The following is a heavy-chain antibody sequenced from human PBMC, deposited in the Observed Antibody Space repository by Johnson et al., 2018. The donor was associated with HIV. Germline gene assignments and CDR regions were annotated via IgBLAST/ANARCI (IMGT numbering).Heavy chain of an antibody. V-gene: IGHV3-30*02. J-gene: IGHJ3*02. CDR3: AKEQWFGELFSAFDI. D-gene: IGHD3-10*01. CDR1: EFTFSTYG. Sequence: QVQLVESGGGVVQPGGSLRLSCAASEFTFSTYGMHWVRQAPGKGLEWVALIRYDGSNKYYADSVKGRFTISRDNSKNTLYLQMNSLRAEDTAVYYCAKEQWFGELFSAFDIWGQGTMVTVSS. CDR2: IRYDGSNK.